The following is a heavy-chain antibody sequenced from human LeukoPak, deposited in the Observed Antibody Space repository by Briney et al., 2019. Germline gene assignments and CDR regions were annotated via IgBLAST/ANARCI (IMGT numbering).Heavy chain of an antibody. CDR2: VSYDGSYR. D-gene: IGHD1-26*01. CDR1: GFTFSKFA. CDR3: ARGGDFDY. V-gene: IGHV3-30*04. J-gene: IGHJ4*02. Sequence: GGSLRLSCAAAGFTFSKFAMHWVRQAPGKGLEWVAVVSYDGSYRYYADSVKGRFTISRDNSKNTLYLQMNGLRAEDTAVYYCARGGDFDYWGQGTLVTVSS.